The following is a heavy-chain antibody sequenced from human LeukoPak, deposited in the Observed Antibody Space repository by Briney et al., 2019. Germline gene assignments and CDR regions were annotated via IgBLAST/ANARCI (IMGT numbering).Heavy chain of an antibody. CDR3: ARGGYSSGWYRELDY. Sequence: GGSLRLSCAASGFTFSDYSMTWVRQAPGRGLEWVSVITSSSTYIYYGDSVKGRFTISRDNAKDSLYLQMNSLRAEDTAVYYCARGGYSSGWYRELDYWGQGTLVTVSS. CDR1: GFTFSDYS. J-gene: IGHJ4*02. CDR2: ITSSSTYI. D-gene: IGHD6-19*01. V-gene: IGHV3-21*01.